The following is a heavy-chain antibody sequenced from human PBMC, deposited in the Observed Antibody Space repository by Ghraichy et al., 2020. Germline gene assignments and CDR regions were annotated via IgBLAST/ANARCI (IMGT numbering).Heavy chain of an antibody. Sequence: SETLSLTCDVKGSCLNYCHLTWHRLPPRSRIERLEAINYSGSTNYNPSLKSRVTISVDTTKNQFSLKLSSVTAADTAVYYCARGPMIVVVITYFDYWGLG. V-gene: IGHV4-34*01. CDR3: ARGPMIVVVITYFDY. CDR2: INYSGST. J-gene: IGHJ4*02. CDR1: GSCLNYCH. D-gene: IGHD3-22*01.